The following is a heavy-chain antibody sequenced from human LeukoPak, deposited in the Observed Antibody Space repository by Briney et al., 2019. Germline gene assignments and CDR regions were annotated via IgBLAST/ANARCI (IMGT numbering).Heavy chain of an antibody. Sequence: GGSLRLSCAASGFTFSSYGMHWVRQAPGKGLEWVAVISYDGSNKYYADSVKGRFTISRDNSKNTLYLQMNSLRAEDTAVYYCARDGLRGYSYGYIDYWGQGTLVTVSS. CDR1: GFTFSSYG. CDR2: ISYDGSNK. J-gene: IGHJ4*02. D-gene: IGHD5-18*01. CDR3: ARDGLRGYSYGYIDY. V-gene: IGHV3-30*19.